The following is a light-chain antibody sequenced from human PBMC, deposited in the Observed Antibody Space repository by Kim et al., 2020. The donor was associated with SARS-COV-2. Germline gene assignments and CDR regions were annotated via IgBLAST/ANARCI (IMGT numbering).Light chain of an antibody. V-gene: IGLV2-14*03. CDR3: SSYTSSSTWV. J-gene: IGLJ1*01. Sequence: QSALTQPASVSGSPGQSITISCTGTSSDVGGYNYVSWYQPHPGKAPKLMIYDVSNRPSGVSNRFSGSKSGNTASLTISGLQAGDEADYYCSSYTSSSTWVFGTGTKVTVL. CDR1: SSDVGGYNY. CDR2: DVS.